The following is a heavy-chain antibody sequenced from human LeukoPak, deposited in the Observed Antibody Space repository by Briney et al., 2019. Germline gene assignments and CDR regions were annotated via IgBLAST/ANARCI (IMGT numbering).Heavy chain of an antibody. Sequence: SETLSLTCTVSGGSISSYYWSWIRQPPGKGLEWIGYIYYSGSTNYNPSLKSRVTISVDTSKNQFSLKLSSVTAADTAVYYCARRPYSSSSGLATYMDVWGKGTTVTVSS. D-gene: IGHD6-6*01. CDR1: GGSISSYY. J-gene: IGHJ6*03. V-gene: IGHV4-59*01. CDR2: IYYSGST. CDR3: ARRPYSSSSGLATYMDV.